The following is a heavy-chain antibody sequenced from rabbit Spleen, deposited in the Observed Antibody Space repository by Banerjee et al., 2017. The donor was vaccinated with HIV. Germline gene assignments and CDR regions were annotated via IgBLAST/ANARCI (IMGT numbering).Heavy chain of an antibody. V-gene: IGHV1S47*01. Sequence: QEQLVESGGGLVQPGGSLKLSCKASGFDFSNYGVSWVRQAPGKGLEWIGYIDPIFGSTYYASWVNGRFSISRENTQNTVYLKLNSLTAADTATYFCARDSGSSFSSYGMDLWGQGTLVTVS. CDR1: GFDFSNYG. CDR3: ARDSGSSFSSYGMDL. J-gene: IGHJ6*01. D-gene: IGHD8-1*01. CDR2: IDPIFGST.